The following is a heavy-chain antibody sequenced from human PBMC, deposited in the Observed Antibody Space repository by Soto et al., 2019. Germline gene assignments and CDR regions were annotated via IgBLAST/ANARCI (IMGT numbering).Heavy chain of an antibody. CDR2: IYSGGST. CDR1: GFTVSSNY. CDR3: ARVHIVGATTPFDY. Sequence: GGSLRLSCAASGFTVSSNYMSWVRQAPGKGLEWVSVIYSGGSTYYADSVKGRFTISRDNSKNTLYLQMNSLRAEDTAVYYCARVHIVGATTPFDYWGQGTLVTVSS. D-gene: IGHD1-26*01. V-gene: IGHV3-53*01. J-gene: IGHJ4*02.